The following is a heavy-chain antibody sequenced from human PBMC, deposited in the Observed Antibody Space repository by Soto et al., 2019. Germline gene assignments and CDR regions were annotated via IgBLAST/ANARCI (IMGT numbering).Heavy chain of an antibody. CDR1: GGTFSSYA. CDR2: MNPIIGNT. J-gene: IGHJ3*02. CDR3: ARGGQLTDAFDI. Sequence: ASVKVSCKASGGTFSSYAISWVRQAPGQGLEWMGWMNPIIGNTGYAQKFQGRVTMTRNKSISTAYMELSSLRSEDTAVYYCARGGQLTDAFDIWGQGTMVTVS. V-gene: IGHV1-8*02. D-gene: IGHD6-13*01.